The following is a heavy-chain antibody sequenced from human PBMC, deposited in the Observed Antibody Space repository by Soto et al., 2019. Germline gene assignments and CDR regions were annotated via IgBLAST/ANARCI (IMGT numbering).Heavy chain of an antibody. CDR3: ARVRRWLPEEMVDL. Sequence: HVQLHQWGAGQLRASETLSLTCGVSGGAFSGYYWSWIRQPPGKGLEWIGEGNDSGNSNYNPSLKRRVAISVDTPTKEFSLKMNTVTSADTGVYYCARVRRWLPEEMVDLWGQGALVTVSS. V-gene: IGHV4-34*01. D-gene: IGHD5-12*01. CDR2: GNDSGNS. J-gene: IGHJ5*02. CDR1: GGAFSGYY.